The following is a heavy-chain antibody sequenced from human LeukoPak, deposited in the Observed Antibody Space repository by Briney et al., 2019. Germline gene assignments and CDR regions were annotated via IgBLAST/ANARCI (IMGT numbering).Heavy chain of an antibody. CDR1: GGSISSGGYY. CDR2: IYYSGST. V-gene: IGHV4-31*03. CDR3: ARAGRGYSGYDFFDY. Sequence: PSQTLSLTCTVSGGSISSGGYYWSWIRQHPGKGLEWIGYIYYSGSTYYNPTLKSRVTISVDTSKNQFSLKLSSVTAADTAVYYCARAGRGYSGYDFFDYWGQGTLVTVSS. J-gene: IGHJ4*02. D-gene: IGHD5-12*01.